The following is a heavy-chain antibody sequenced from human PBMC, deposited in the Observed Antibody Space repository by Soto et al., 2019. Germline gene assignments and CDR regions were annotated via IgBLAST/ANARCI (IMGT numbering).Heavy chain of an antibody. D-gene: IGHD2-15*01. V-gene: IGHV4-39*01. CDR2: IYNSVSS. J-gene: IGHJ4*02. Sequence: QPPGKGLEWVGTIYNSVSSYYNPSLKNRATISVDKSKNQLSLKLTSVTAADTAVYYCVSSGRIDRCLLNSYYFDYPGQGALGSGSS. CDR3: VSSGRIDRCLLNSYYFDY.